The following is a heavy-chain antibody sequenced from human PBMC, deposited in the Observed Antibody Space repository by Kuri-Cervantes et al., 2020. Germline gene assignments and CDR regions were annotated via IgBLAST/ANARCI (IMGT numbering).Heavy chain of an antibody. CDR2: IWFDGSNK. V-gene: IGHV3-33*01. D-gene: IGHD3-10*01. Sequence: LSLTCAASGFTFSNYGMHWVRQAPGKGLEWVAVIWFDGSNKYYAESVKGRFSISRDNSKNTLYLQMNSLRVEDTGVYYCATDGSHYDVDHWGQGTQVTVSS. CDR3: ATDGSHYDVDH. J-gene: IGHJ4*02. CDR1: GFTFSNYG.